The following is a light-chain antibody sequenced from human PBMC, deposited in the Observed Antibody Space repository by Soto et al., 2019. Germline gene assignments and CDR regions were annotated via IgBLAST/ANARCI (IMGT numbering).Light chain of an antibody. Sequence: DIVLTQSPGTLSVSPGERATLSCRASQSINSKYLAWYQQKPGQPPSLLIHDTSSSATGIPDRFSGSGSGTDFTLTISRLEPEDSAIYYCQQYGSWTFGQGTKVEIK. V-gene: IGKV3-20*01. CDR2: DTS. CDR1: QSINSKY. CDR3: QQYGSWT. J-gene: IGKJ1*01.